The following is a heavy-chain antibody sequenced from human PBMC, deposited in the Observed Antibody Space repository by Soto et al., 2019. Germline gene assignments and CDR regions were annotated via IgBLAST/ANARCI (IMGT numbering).Heavy chain of an antibody. CDR3: ARGGGSYYSWFDP. D-gene: IGHD1-26*01. CDR1: GGSFSGYY. Sequence: SETLSLTCAVYGGSFSGYYWSWIRQPPGKGLEWIGEINHSGSTNYNPSLKSRVTISVDTSKNQFSLKLSSVTAADTAVYYCARGGGSYYSWFDPWGQGTLVTVSS. CDR2: INHSGST. J-gene: IGHJ5*02. V-gene: IGHV4-34*01.